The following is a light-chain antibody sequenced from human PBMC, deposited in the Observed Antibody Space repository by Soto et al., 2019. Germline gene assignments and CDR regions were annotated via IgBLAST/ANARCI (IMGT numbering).Light chain of an antibody. Sequence: QPVLTQSSSASASLGSSVNLTCTLSSGHSSYIIAWHQQQPGKAPRYLMKLEGSGSYNKGSGAPDSFSGSSSGADRYLTISTLQFEEEADYYCETWDSNTHTVFGGGTKLTVL. V-gene: IGLV4-60*02. J-gene: IGLJ3*02. CDR3: ETWDSNTHTV. CDR2: LEGSGSY. CDR1: SGHSSYI.